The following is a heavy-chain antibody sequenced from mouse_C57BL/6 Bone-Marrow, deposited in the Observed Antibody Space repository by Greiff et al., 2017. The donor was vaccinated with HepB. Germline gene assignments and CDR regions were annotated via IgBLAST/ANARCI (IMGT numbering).Heavy chain of an antibody. CDR1: GYTFTSYW. CDR3: AREGDYYGWYFDV. V-gene: IGHV1-64*01. D-gene: IGHD1-1*01. CDR2: IHPNSGST. J-gene: IGHJ1*03. Sequence: VQLQQPGAELVKPGASVKLSCKASGYTFTSYWMHWVKQRPGQDLEWIGMIHPNSGSTNYNEKFKSKATLTVDKSSSTAYMQLSSLTSEDAAVYYCAREGDYYGWYFDVWGTGTTVTVSS.